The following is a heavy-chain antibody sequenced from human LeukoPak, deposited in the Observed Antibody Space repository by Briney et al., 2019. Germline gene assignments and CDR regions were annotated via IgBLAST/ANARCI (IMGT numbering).Heavy chain of an antibody. V-gene: IGHV3-33*01. CDR3: ARDLYSSSSGFLDY. Sequence: GRSLRLSCAASGFSFSRYGMHWVRQAPGKGLGWVANIWYDGSSKYYTDSVKGRFTISRDNSKNTLYLQMNSLRAEDTAVYYCARDLYSSSSGFLDYWGQGTLVTVS. D-gene: IGHD6-6*01. J-gene: IGHJ4*02. CDR1: GFSFSRYG. CDR2: IWYDGSSK.